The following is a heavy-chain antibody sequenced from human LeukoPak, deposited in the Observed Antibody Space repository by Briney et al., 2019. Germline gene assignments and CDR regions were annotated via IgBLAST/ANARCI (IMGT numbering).Heavy chain of an antibody. D-gene: IGHD4-17*01. J-gene: IGHJ4*02. V-gene: IGHV1-18*01. CDR3: ATDSRTVTISFDY. CDR1: GYTFTSYG. Sequence: GASVKVSCKASGYTFTSYGISWVRQAPGQGLEWMGWISAYNGNTNYAQKLQGRVTMTTDTSTSTAYMELRSLRSDDTDAYYCATDSRTVTISFDYWGQGTLVTVSS. CDR2: ISAYNGNT.